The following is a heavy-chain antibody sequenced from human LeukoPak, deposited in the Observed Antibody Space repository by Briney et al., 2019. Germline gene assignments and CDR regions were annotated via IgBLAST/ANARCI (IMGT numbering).Heavy chain of an antibody. CDR2: ISSSSSYI. V-gene: IGHV3-21*01. CDR1: GFTFSSYS. J-gene: IGHJ3*02. Sequence: GGSLRLSCAASGFTFSSYSMNWVRQAPGKGLEWVSSISSSSSYIYYADSVKGRFTISRDNAKNSLYLQMNSLRAEDTAVYYCAGTYYYDSSGYYDTIGYAFDIWGQGTMVTVSS. D-gene: IGHD3-22*01. CDR3: AGTYYYDSSGYYDTIGYAFDI.